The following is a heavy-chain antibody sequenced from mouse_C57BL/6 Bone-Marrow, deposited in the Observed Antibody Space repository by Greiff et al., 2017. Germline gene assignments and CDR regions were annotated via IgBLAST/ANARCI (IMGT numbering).Heavy chain of an antibody. CDR1: GYTFTSYW. V-gene: IGHV1-55*01. D-gene: IGHD3-3*01. Sequence: QVHVKQSGAELVKPGASVKMSCKASGYTFTSYWITWVKQRPGQGLEWIGDIYPGSGSTNYNEKFKSKATLTVDTSSSTAYMQLSSLTSEDSAVYYCARAQGGTPFAYWGQGTLVTVSA. CDR2: IYPGSGST. CDR3: ARAQGGTPFAY. J-gene: IGHJ3*01.